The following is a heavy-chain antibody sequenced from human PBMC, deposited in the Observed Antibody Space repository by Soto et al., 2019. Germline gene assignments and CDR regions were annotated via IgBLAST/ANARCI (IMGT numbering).Heavy chain of an antibody. CDR1: GFTFSNYG. CDR2: ISNDGSKR. V-gene: IGHV3-30*18. D-gene: IGHD3-3*01. CDR3: AKDLIETVFEVISGYYQGLDV. Sequence: PGGSLRLSCAASGFTFSNYGVHWVRQAPGKGLEWVAFISNDGSKRYYEDSVKGRFSISRDNSKNTLYLEMNSLRREDTAVYYCAKDLIETVFEVISGYYQGLDVWGQGTAVTVSS. J-gene: IGHJ6*02.